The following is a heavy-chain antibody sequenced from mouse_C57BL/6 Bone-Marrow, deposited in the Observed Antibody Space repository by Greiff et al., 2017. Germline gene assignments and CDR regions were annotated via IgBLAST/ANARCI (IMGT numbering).Heavy chain of an antibody. CDR1: GYTFTNYW. J-gene: IGHJ2*01. CDR2: IYPGGGYT. CDR3: ARYALYGNFYY. V-gene: IGHV1-63*01. Sequence: QVQLQQPGAELVRPGASVKMSCKASGYTFTNYWIGWAKQRPGHGLEWIGDIYPGGGYTNYNEKFKGKATLTADKSSSTAYMQFSSLTSEDSAIYYCARYALYGNFYYWGQGTTLTVSS. D-gene: IGHD2-1*01.